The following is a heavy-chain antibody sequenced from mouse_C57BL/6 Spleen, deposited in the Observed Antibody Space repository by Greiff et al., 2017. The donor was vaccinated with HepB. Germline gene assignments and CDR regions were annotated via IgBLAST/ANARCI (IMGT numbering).Heavy chain of an antibody. CDR3: ARWLRRAMDY. CDR2: IYPGDGDT. V-gene: IGHV1-82*01. D-gene: IGHD2-2*01. Sequence: VQLVESGPELVKPGASVKISCKASGYAFSSSWMNWVKQRPGKGLEWIGRIYPGDGDTNYNGKFKGKATLTADKSSSTAYMQLSSLTSEDSAVYFCARWLRRAMDYWGQGTSVTVSS. CDR1: GYAFSSSW. J-gene: IGHJ4*01.